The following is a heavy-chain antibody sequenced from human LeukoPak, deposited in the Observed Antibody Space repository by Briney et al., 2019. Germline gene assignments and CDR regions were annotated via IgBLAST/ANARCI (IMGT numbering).Heavy chain of an antibody. Sequence: GRSLRLSCAASGFTFSSYGMHWVRQAPGKGLEWVAVISYDGSNKYYADSVKGRFTISRDNSKNTLHLQMNSLRAEDTAVYYCAKARGAAPVYYFDYWGQGTLVTVSS. D-gene: IGHD1-26*01. V-gene: IGHV3-30*18. CDR2: ISYDGSNK. J-gene: IGHJ4*02. CDR3: AKARGAAPVYYFDY. CDR1: GFTFSSYG.